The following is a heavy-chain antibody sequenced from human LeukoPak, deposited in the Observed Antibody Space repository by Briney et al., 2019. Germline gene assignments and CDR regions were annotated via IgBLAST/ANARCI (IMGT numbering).Heavy chain of an antibody. V-gene: IGHV3-30-3*01. Sequence: GGSLRLSCAASGFTFSSYAMHWVRQAPGKGLEWVAVISKDGSNKDYADSVKGRFTISRDNSKNTVYLQMNSLRTEDTAVYYCARDSRAYGSGATIDSWGQGTLVTVSS. CDR3: ARDSRAYGSGATIDS. CDR2: ISKDGSNK. J-gene: IGHJ4*02. D-gene: IGHD2-15*01. CDR1: GFTFSSYA.